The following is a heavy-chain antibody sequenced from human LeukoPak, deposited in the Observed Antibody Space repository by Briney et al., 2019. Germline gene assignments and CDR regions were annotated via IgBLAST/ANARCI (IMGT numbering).Heavy chain of an antibody. CDR3: ARDGAPGLSLHG. CDR2: INPNSGGT. CDR1: GYTFTGYY. Sequence: GASVKVSCKASGYTFTGYYMHWVRQAPGQGLEWMGWINPNSGGTSYAQKFQGRVTMTRDTSISTAYMELSRLRSDDTAVYYCARDGAPGLSLHGWGQGTMVTVSS. D-gene: IGHD3-10*01. J-gene: IGHJ3*01. V-gene: IGHV1-2*02.